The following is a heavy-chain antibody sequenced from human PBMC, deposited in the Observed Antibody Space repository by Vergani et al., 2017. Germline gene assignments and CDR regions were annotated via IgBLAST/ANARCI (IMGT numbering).Heavy chain of an antibody. CDR2: IHASGTK. CDR1: GASITSGNFY. CDR3: VRDSWRSDLRGVYWFDT. Sequence: QVHLNEAGPGLVKPSQTLSLTCTVSGASITSGNFYWSWIRQPAGKGLEWIGRIHASGTKNYNPSLRSRVTLSVDTSKNQLSLKMISMTAADTAVYYCVRDSWRSDLRGVYWFDTWGQGTLVSVSS. J-gene: IGHJ5*02. V-gene: IGHV4-61*02. D-gene: IGHD3-10*01.